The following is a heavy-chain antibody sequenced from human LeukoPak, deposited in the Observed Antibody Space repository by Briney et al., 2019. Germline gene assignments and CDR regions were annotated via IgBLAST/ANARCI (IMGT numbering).Heavy chain of an antibody. V-gene: IGHV4-34*01. CDR2: INHSGST. D-gene: IGHD3-22*01. CDR1: GGSFSGYY. J-gene: IGHJ4*02. CDR3: ARRADYYDSSGYYR. Sequence: PSETLSLTCAVYGGSFSGYYWSWIRQPPGKGLEWIGEINHSGSTNYNPSLKSRVTISVDTSKNQFSLKLSSVTAADTAVYYCARRADYYDSSGYYRWGQGTLVTVSS.